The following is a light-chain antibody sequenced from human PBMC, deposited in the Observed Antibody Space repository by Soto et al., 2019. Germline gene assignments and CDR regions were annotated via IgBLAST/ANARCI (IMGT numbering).Light chain of an antibody. CDR1: QSISTF. V-gene: IGKV1-39*01. J-gene: IGKJ1*01. CDR2: ATS. Sequence: DIQMTQTPSSLSASVGDRVTITCRPSQSISTFLNWYQQKPGTAPKLLMHATSILQSGVPSRFSGSGSGTEFTLTISSLQPEDSATYYCQQSYSSTSTFGQGPKVDIK. CDR3: QQSYSSTST.